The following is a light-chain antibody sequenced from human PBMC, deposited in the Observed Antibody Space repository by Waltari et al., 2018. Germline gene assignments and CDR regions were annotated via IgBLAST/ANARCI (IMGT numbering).Light chain of an antibody. J-gene: IGLJ3*02. CDR3: SSYTHTRRRV. CDR1: SSDVGGYNF. Sequence: QSALPQPASGSGSPGQSITISCTGTSSDVGGYNFVSWYQHRPGKAPKIMIDDGSKRPQRLSTRFSGAKSGNAASLTISGLQAEDEADYYCSSYTHTRRRVFGGGIKLTVL. V-gene: IGLV2-14*03. CDR2: DGS.